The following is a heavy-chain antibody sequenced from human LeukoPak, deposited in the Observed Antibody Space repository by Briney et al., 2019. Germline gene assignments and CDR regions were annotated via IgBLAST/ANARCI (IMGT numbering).Heavy chain of an antibody. V-gene: IGHV4-34*01. CDR2: INHSGST. J-gene: IGHJ4*02. CDR3: VRVQLAYDYVWGSYRYLGYFDY. D-gene: IGHD3-16*02. Sequence: PSETLSLTCAVYGGSFSGYYWSWIRQPPGKGLEWIGEINHSGSTNYNPSLKSRVTISVDTSKNQFSLKLSSVTAADTAVYYCVRVQLAYDYVWGSYRYLGYFDYWGQGTLVTVSP. CDR1: GGSFSGYY.